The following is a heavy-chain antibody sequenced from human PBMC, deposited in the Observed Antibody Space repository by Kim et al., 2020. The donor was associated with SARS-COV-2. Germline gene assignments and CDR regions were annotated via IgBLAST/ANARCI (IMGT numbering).Heavy chain of an antibody. CDR2: IKSKTDGGTT. Sequence: GGSLRLSCAASGFTFSNAWMSWVRQAPGKGLEWVGRIKSKTDGGTTDYAAPVKGRFTISRDDSKNTLYLQMNSLKTEDTAVYYCTTGRTGYRGYYYYYYGMDVWGQGTTVTVSS. D-gene: IGHD3-9*01. V-gene: IGHV3-15*01. CDR1: GFTFSNAW. J-gene: IGHJ6*02. CDR3: TTGRTGYRGYYYYYYGMDV.